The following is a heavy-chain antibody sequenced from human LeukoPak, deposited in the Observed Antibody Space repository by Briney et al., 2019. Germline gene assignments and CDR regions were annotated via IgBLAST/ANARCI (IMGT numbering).Heavy chain of an antibody. J-gene: IGHJ5*02. Sequence: KPSETLSLTCAVYGGSFSGYYWSWIRQPPGKGLEWIGEINHSGSTNYNPSLKSRVTISVDTSKNQFSLKLSSVTAADTAVYYCARVAGGGSWFDPWGQGTLVTVSS. CDR1: GGSFSGYY. D-gene: IGHD2-15*01. CDR2: INHSGST. V-gene: IGHV4-34*01. CDR3: ARVAGGGSWFDP.